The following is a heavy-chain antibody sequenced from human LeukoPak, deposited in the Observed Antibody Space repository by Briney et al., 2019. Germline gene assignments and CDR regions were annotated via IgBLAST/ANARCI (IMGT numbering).Heavy chain of an antibody. D-gene: IGHD3-3*01. J-gene: IGHJ6*03. CDR1: GFTFSSYW. Sequence: PGGSLRLSCAASGFTFSSYWMHWVRQAPGKGLVWVSRINSDGSSTSYADSVKGRFTISRDNAKNTLYLQMNSLRAEDTAVYYCARVISYRAYYYYYYMDVWGKGTTVTVSS. CDR3: ARVISYRAYYYYYYMDV. CDR2: INSDGSST. V-gene: IGHV3-74*01.